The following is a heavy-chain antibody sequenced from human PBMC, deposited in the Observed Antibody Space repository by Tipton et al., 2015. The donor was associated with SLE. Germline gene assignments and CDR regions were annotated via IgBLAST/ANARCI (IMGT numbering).Heavy chain of an antibody. J-gene: IGHJ4*02. CDR1: GGSISNSIYY. CDR2: LFYTGST. V-gene: IGHV4-39*07. CDR3: ARRLNNWDPFDY. D-gene: IGHD1-20*01. Sequence: TLSLTCTVSGGSISNSIYYWGWIRQPPGRGLEWIGSLFYTGSTYYNSSLESRVTISVDTSKNQFSLKLSSVTAADTAVYYCARRLNNWDPFDYWGQGTLVTVSS.